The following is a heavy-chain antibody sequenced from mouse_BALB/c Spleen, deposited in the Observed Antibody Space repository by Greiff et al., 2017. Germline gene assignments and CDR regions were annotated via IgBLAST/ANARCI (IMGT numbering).Heavy chain of an antibody. CDR2: ILPGSGST. CDR1: GYTFSSYW. V-gene: IGHV1-9*01. J-gene: IGHJ1*01. D-gene: IGHD2-3*01. Sequence: QVQLKQSGAELMKPGASVKISCKATGYTFSSYWIEWVKQRPGHGLEWIGEILPGSGSTNYNEKFKGKATFTADTSSNTAYMQLSSLTSEDSAVYYCARGSDGYYWYFDVWGAGTTVTVAS. CDR3: ARGSDGYYWYFDV.